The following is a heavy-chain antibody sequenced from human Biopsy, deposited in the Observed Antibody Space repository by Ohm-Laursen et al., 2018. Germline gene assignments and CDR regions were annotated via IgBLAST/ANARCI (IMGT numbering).Heavy chain of an antibody. Sequence: SDTLSLTCTVSGGSISGSSWSWIRQAPGKGLEWIGYISYSRDTNYNPSLKSRATISVDTSMNHLSLRLTSVTAADTAVYYCARHAPSYSGSYWRYFDLWGRGTLVTVPS. V-gene: IGHV4-59*08. CDR2: ISYSRDT. CDR1: GGSISGSS. D-gene: IGHD1-26*01. J-gene: IGHJ2*01. CDR3: ARHAPSYSGSYWRYFDL.